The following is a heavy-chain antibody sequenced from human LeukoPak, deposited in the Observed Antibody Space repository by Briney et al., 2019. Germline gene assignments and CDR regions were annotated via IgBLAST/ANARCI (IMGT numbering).Heavy chain of an antibody. D-gene: IGHD3-22*01. J-gene: IGHJ4*02. V-gene: IGHV3-11*01. CDR1: GFTFSEHY. CDR3: AKDPHLGDSSGYYFFDY. CDR2: ISSGGTTI. Sequence: PGGSLRLSCAASGFTFSEHYMSWIREAPGKGLEWISYISSGGTTIHYADSVKGRFTISRDIAKNSLYLQMNSLRAEDTAVYYCAKDPHLGDSSGYYFFDYWGQGTLVTVSS.